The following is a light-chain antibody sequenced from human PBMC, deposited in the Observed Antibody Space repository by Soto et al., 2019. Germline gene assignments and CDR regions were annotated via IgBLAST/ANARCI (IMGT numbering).Light chain of an antibody. Sequence: DSQMTQYPSTLSASIGDRVTITCRAGQSISSWLAWYQRKPGKAPKLLISKASTLQSGVPPRFSGSGSGTEFALTISSLQPDDFATYYCQQYESYPMTFGGGTKVEIK. CDR2: KAS. CDR3: QQYESYPMT. J-gene: IGKJ4*01. CDR1: QSISSW. V-gene: IGKV1-5*03.